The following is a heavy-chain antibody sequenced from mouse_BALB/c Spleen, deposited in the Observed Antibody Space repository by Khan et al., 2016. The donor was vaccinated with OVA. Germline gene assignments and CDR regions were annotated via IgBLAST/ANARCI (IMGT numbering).Heavy chain of an antibody. CDR1: GYTFTSYW. CDR3: ARGYFGNYEFAY. D-gene: IGHD2-1*01. V-gene: IGHV1S132*01. CDR2: IFPGTGTT. Sequence: QVRLQQSGAELVKPGASVRLSCKTSGYTFTSYWIQWVKQRPGQGLGWIGEIFPGTGTTYYNENFKGKATLTIDISSTTAYIQLSSLTSEDSAVYVCARGYFGNYEFAYWGQGTLVTVSA. J-gene: IGHJ3*01.